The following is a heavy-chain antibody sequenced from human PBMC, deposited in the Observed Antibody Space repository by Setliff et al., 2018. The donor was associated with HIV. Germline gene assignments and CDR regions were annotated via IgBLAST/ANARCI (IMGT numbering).Heavy chain of an antibody. Sequence: GGSLRLSCAASGFTFSTYSMNWVRLAPGRGLEWISSISVSGFNIYYADSVKGRFFVSRDDAKNSLFLQMNSLRTEDTAVYFCARVRARYSSSWSFGYWGQGTPVTVSS. V-gene: IGHV3-21*01. D-gene: IGHD6-13*01. CDR2: ISVSGFNI. CDR1: GFTFSTYS. CDR3: ARVRARYSSSWSFGY. J-gene: IGHJ4*02.